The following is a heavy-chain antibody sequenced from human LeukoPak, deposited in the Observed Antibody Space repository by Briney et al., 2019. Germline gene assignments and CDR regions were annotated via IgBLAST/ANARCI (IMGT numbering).Heavy chain of an antibody. CDR2: ISSSSSYI. CDR3: AKVATMIVVVITYMDV. CDR1: GFTFSSYS. Sequence: GGSLRLSCAASGFTFSSYSMNWVRQAPGKGLEWVSSISSSSSYIYYADSVKGRFTISRDNSKNTLYLQMNSLRAEDTAVYYCAKVATMIVVVITYMDVWGKGTTVTVSS. J-gene: IGHJ6*03. D-gene: IGHD3-22*01. V-gene: IGHV3-21*04.